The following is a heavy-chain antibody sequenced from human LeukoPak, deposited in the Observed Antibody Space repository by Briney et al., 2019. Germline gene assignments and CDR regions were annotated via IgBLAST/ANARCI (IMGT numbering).Heavy chain of an antibody. CDR3: ARDLYSRRMDYYGSGSYLAY. V-gene: IGHV1-18*01. Sequence: ASVKVSCKASGGTFSSYAISWVRQAPGQGLEWMGWISSYNGNTHYAQNLQGRVIMTIDTSTSTAYVELRSLSSDDTAVYYCARDLYSRRMDYYGSGSYLAYWGQGTLVTVSS. CDR1: GGTFSSYA. J-gene: IGHJ4*02. D-gene: IGHD3-10*01. CDR2: ISSYNGNT.